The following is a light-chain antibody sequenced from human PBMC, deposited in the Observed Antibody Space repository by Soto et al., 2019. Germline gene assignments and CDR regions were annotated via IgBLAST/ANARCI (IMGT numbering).Light chain of an antibody. V-gene: IGKV1-6*01. CDR1: QGIRND. CDR2: AAS. Sequence: AIQMTQSPSSLSASVVDRVTITCLASQGIRNDLGWYQQRPGKAPKLLIYAASSFQSGVPSRFSGSGSGTDFTLTISSLQPDDFATYYCQQYNSYPWTFGQGTKVDIK. CDR3: QQYNSYPWT. J-gene: IGKJ1*01.